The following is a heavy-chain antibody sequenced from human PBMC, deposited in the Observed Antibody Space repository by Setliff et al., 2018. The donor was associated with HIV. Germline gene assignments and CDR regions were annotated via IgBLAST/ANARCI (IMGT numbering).Heavy chain of an antibody. CDR1: GYTFSSYG. Sequence: ASVKVSCKASGYTFSSYGISWVRQAPGQGLEWMGRIIPIVTIAHYAEQFVGRVTITADKSTSTTYMEVSSLRSEDTAVYYCARERPGDHYESTGYQLADWFDPWGQGTLVTVSS. D-gene: IGHD3-22*01. J-gene: IGHJ5*02. V-gene: IGHV1-69*04. CDR3: ARERPGDHYESTGYQLADWFDP. CDR2: IIPIVTIA.